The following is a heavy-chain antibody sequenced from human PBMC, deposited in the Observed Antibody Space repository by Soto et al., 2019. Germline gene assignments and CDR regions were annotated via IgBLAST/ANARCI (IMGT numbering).Heavy chain of an antibody. CDR1: GGSISSGGYS. CDR3: ARDGSVWAADDTYFDY. J-gene: IGHJ4*02. CDR2: IYHSGST. D-gene: IGHD6-19*01. V-gene: IGHV4-30-2*01. Sequence: QLQLQESGSGLVKPSQTLSLTCAVSGGSISSGGYSWNWIRQPPGKGLEWIGYIYHSGSTYYNPSLKSRVTISVDRSKNQLSLKLSSATAADTAVYYCARDGSVWAADDTYFDYWGQGTLVTVSS.